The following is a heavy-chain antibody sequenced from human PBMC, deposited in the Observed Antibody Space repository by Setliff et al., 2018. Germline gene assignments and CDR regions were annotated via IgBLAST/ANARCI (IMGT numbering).Heavy chain of an antibody. V-gene: IGHV1-69*05. CDR3: AREGVDTRSSTDYRYYMDV. Sequence: ASVKVSCKASGGSFSCYGITWVRQAPGQGLEWMGGTIPMFGTTNYAQKFQGRVTIITDESTSTAYMELSSLRSEDTAVYFCAREGVDTRSSTDYRYYMDVWGKGTTVTVSS. CDR2: TIPMFGTT. J-gene: IGHJ6*03. D-gene: IGHD5-18*01. CDR1: GGSFSCYG.